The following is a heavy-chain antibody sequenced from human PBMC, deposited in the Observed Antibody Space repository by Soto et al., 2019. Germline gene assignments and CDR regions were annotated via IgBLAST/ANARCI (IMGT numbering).Heavy chain of an antibody. J-gene: IGHJ6*02. CDR1: GGSFSGYY. CDR2: INHSGST. V-gene: IGHV4-34*01. CDR3: ARVITIFGVVIMRYRDYGMDV. Sequence: QVQLQQWGAGLLKPSETLSLTCAVYGGSFSGYYWSWIRQPPGKGLEWIGEINHSGSTNYNLSLKSRVTISVDTSKNQFSLKLSSVTAADTAVYYCARVITIFGVVIMRYRDYGMDVWGQGTTVTVSS. D-gene: IGHD3-3*01.